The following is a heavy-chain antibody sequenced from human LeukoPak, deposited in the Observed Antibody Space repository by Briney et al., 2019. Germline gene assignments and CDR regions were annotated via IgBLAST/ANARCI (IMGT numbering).Heavy chain of an antibody. Sequence: PSETLSLTCTVSGGSISSYYWSWLRQPAGKGLELIGRIYTSGSTNYNPSLKSRVTMSVDTSKNQFSLKLSSVTAADTAVYYCARDTYYYDSRDWFDPWGQGTLVTVSS. D-gene: IGHD3-22*01. V-gene: IGHV4-4*07. CDR3: ARDTYYYDSRDWFDP. CDR1: GGSISSYY. CDR2: IYTSGST. J-gene: IGHJ5*02.